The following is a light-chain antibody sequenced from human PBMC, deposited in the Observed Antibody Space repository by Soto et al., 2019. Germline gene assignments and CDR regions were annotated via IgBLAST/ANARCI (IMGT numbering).Light chain of an antibody. Sequence: SYELTQPPSVSVSPGQTASIPCSGDKLGDRFACWYQQKPGQSPVMVIYQDSRRPSGIPERFSGSNSGNTATLTISGTQPMDEADYYCQAWDSSTGVVFGRGTKVTVL. CDR3: QAWDSSTGVV. V-gene: IGLV3-1*01. J-gene: IGLJ2*01. CDR1: KLGDRF. CDR2: QDS.